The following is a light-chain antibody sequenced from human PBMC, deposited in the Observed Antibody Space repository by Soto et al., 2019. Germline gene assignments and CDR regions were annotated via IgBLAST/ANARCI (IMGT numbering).Light chain of an antibody. Sequence: EIVLTQSPCTLSLSPGERATLSCRASQTVSSSYLAWYQQKPGQAPRLLIYGASSRATGIPDRFSGSGSGKDFTLTISRLEPEDFAVYYCQRYGSSPTPITFGQGTRLEIK. CDR2: GAS. V-gene: IGKV3-20*01. CDR3: QRYGSSPTPIT. J-gene: IGKJ5*01. CDR1: QTVSSSY.